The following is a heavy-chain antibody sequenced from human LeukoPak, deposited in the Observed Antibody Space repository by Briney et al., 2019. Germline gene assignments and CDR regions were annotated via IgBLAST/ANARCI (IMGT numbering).Heavy chain of an antibody. CDR3: ARNVVAGDSSGWYFGDY. V-gene: IGHV3-30-3*01. CDR1: GFTFSSYV. J-gene: IGHJ4*02. CDR2: ISYNGSNK. Sequence: TGGSLRLSCAVSGFTFSSYVMYWVRQAPGKGLEWVAFISYNGSNKYYADSVKGRFTISRDNSKNTLYLQMNSLRAEDTAVYYCARNVVAGDSSGWYFGDYWGQGTLVTVSS. D-gene: IGHD6-19*01.